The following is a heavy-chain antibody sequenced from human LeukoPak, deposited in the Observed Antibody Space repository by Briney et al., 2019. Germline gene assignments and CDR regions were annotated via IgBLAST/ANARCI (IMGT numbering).Heavy chain of an antibody. J-gene: IGHJ4*02. V-gene: IGHV7-4-1*04. D-gene: IGHD3-16*01. Sequence: ASVKVSCKSSGYIFNNYAINWVRQAPGQGLEWVGWINTNTGNPTYARGFTGRFVFSSDTSVRMAYLQISSLKAEDTAVYYCARSNNDGDYLGVGFDYWGQGTLVTVSS. CDR1: GYIFNNYA. CDR3: ARSNNDGDYLGVGFDY. CDR2: INTNTGNP.